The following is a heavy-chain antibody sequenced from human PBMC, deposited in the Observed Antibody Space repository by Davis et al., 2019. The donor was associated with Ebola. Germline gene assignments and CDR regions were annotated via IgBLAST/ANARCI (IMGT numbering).Heavy chain of an antibody. CDR2: IIPILGIA. V-gene: IGHV1-69*04. D-gene: IGHD1-20*01. J-gene: IGHJ6*02. CDR1: AGTFSSYS. Sequence: SAKVSCNASAGTFSSYSISWMRQAPGQGLEWMGRIIPILGIANYAQKFQGRVTITADKSTSTAYMELSSLRSEDTAVYYCARVTGQTTLSEADVWGQGTTVTVSS. CDR3: ARVTGQTTLSEADV.